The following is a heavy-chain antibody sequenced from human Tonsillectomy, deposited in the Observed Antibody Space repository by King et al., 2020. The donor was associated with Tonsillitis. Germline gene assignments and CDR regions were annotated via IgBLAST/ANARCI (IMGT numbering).Heavy chain of an antibody. CDR3: AGDHDYVWGSYGYIGWFGP. CDR2: ISYDGSNK. CDR1: GFTFSSYA. Sequence: VQLVESGGGVVQPGRSLRLSCAASGFTFSSYALHWVRQAPGKGLEWVAVISYDGSNKYYADSVKGRFTISRDSSNNTLYLQMNSLRAEDTAVYYCAGDHDYVWGSYGYIGWFGPWGQGTRVTVSS. V-gene: IGHV3-30-3*01. J-gene: IGHJ5*02. D-gene: IGHD3-16*01.